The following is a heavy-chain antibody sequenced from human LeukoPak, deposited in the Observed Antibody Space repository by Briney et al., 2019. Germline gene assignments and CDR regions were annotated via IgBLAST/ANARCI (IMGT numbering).Heavy chain of an antibody. V-gene: IGHV3-23*01. D-gene: IGHD2-15*01. J-gene: IGHJ3*02. Sequence: PGGSLRLSCAASGFTFSSYAMSWVRQAPGKGLEWVSAISGSGGSTYYADSVKGRFTISRDNSKNTLYLQMNSLRAEDTAVYYCAKDSLDIVVVVAATGNDAFDIWGQGTMVTVSS. CDR3: AKDSLDIVVVVAATGNDAFDI. CDR2: ISGSGGST. CDR1: GFTFSSYA.